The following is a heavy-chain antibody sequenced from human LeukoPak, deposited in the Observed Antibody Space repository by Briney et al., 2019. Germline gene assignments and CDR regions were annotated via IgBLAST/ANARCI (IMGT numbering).Heavy chain of an antibody. CDR3: ARWSSGWSYYYYYYMDV. J-gene: IGHJ6*03. D-gene: IGHD6-19*01. V-gene: IGHV4-59*12. Sequence: PSETLSLTCTVSGGSISSYYWSWIRQPPGKGLEWIGYIYYSGSTNYNPSLKSRVTISVDTSKNRFSLKLSSVTAADTAVYYCARWSSGWSYYYYYYMDVWGKGTTVTVSS. CDR1: GGSISSYY. CDR2: IYYSGST.